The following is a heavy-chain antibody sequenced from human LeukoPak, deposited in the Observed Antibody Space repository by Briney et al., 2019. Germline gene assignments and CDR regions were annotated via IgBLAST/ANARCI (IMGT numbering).Heavy chain of an antibody. J-gene: IGHJ3*02. Sequence: ASVKVSCKASGGTFSSYAISWVRQAPGQGLEWMGGIIPIFGTANYAQKFQGRVTITTDESTSTAYMELSSLRSEDTAVYYCARKGVVLTTNTGDTFDIWGQGTMVTVSS. CDR1: GGTFSSYA. D-gene: IGHD2-2*01. CDR2: IIPIFGTA. CDR3: ARKGVVLTTNTGDTFDI. V-gene: IGHV1-69*05.